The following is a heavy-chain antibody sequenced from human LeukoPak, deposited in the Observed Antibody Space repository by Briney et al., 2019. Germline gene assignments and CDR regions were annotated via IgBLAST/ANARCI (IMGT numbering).Heavy chain of an antibody. CDR2: TYSGGST. CDR1: GFTFSSYG. Sequence: GGTLRLSCAASGFTFSSYGMSWVRQAPGKGLEWVSVTYSGGSTYYADSVKGRCTISRDNSKNTLYLQMNSLRGEDTAVYYCASGIRAFDNWGQGTLVTVSA. CDR3: ASGIRAFDN. J-gene: IGHJ4*02. D-gene: IGHD1-26*01. V-gene: IGHV3-66*01.